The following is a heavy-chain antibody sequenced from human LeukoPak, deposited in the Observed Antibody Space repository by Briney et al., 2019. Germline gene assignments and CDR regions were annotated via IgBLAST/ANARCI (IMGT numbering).Heavy chain of an antibody. J-gene: IGHJ4*02. D-gene: IGHD5-12*01. CDR3: AKGGIVATTRAAMVY. CDR2: ISGSGGST. CDR1: GFTFSSYG. V-gene: IGHV3-23*01. Sequence: SGGSLRLSCAASGFTFSSYGMSWVRQAPGKGLEWVSAISGSGGSTYYADSVKGRFTISRDNSKNTLYLQMNSLRAEDTAVYYCAKGGIVATTRAAMVYWGQGTLVTVSS.